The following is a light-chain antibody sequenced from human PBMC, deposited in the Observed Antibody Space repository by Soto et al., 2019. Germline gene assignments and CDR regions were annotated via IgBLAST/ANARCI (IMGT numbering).Light chain of an antibody. Sequence: EIVMTQSPATLSVSPGERATLSCRASQSVSSNLVWYQQKPGQAPRLLIYGASTRATGIPARFSGSGSGTEFTLTISSLQSEDFAAYYCQQFNNWPLSFGGGTKVEIK. CDR1: QSVSSN. J-gene: IGKJ4*01. CDR2: GAS. V-gene: IGKV3-15*01. CDR3: QQFNNWPLS.